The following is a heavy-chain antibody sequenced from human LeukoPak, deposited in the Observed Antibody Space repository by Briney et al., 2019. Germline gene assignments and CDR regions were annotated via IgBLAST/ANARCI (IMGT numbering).Heavy chain of an antibody. CDR1: GFTFSSYA. J-gene: IGHJ4*02. D-gene: IGHD6-13*01. Sequence: GGSLRLSCAASGFTFSSYAMHWVRQAPGKGLEYVSAISSNGGSTYYANSVKGRFTISRDNSKNTLYLQMGSLRAEDTAVYYCARDGGSWYVHYWGQGTLVTVSS. CDR3: ARDGGSWYVHY. CDR2: ISSNGGST. V-gene: IGHV3-64*01.